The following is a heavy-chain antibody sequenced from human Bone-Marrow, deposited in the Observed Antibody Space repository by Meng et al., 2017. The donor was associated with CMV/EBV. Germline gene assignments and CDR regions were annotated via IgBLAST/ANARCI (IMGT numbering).Heavy chain of an antibody. J-gene: IGHJ1*01. CDR1: TFSHYA. V-gene: IGHV1-69*06. CDR2: IIPIFGTS. Sequence: TFSHYAISWVRQAPGQGLEWMGGIIPIFGTSNYAQKFQDRVTITADKSTSTAYMELSSLRSEDTAFYYCARNYYDSSGYYLKYFQHWGQGTLVTVSS. CDR3: ARNYYDSSGYYLKYFQH. D-gene: IGHD3-22*01.